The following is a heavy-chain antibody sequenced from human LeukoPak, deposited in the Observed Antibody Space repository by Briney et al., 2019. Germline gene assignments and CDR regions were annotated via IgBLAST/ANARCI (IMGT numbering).Heavy chain of an antibody. J-gene: IGHJ4*02. CDR2: IKQDGSEK. CDR3: ARNFVVGASYYFDY. V-gene: IGHV3-7*01. Sequence: GGSLRLSCAASGFTFSGYWMSWVRQAPGKGLEWVANIKQDGSEKYYVDSVKGRFTISRDNAKNSLYLQMNSLRAEDTAVYYCARNFVVGASYYFDYWGQGTLVTVSS. D-gene: IGHD1-26*01. CDR1: GFTFSGYW.